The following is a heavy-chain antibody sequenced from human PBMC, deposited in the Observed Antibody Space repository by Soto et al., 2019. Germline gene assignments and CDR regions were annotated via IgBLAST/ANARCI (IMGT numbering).Heavy chain of an antibody. Sequence: SETLSLTCTVSAASFSKYYWTWIRQPPGKGLEWIGYVYFNGNTNYNPSLKRRVSISIDTSKNQISLTLNSVTAADTAVYYCASVTFGGVVLAHWGQGTLVPVSS. CDR3: ASVTFGGVVLAH. J-gene: IGHJ4*02. D-gene: IGHD3-16*01. CDR2: VYFNGNT. CDR1: AASFSKYY. V-gene: IGHV4-59*01.